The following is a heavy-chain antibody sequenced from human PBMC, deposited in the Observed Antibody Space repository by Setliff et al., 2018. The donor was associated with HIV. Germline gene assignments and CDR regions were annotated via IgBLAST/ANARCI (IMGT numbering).Heavy chain of an antibody. CDR2: VYYTGKT. CDR1: GVSIVSGGFY. Sequence: SETLSLTCSVSGVSIVSGGFYFSWIRHHPGKGLEWIGTVYYTGKTYYNPSLQSRLTMSADTSKNQLYLKINSVTAVDTAVYYCARVPHRVVGTTTLLYHFDYWGLGTLVTVSS. J-gene: IGHJ4*02. V-gene: IGHV4-31*03. D-gene: IGHD1-26*01. CDR3: ARVPHRVVGTTTLLYHFDY.